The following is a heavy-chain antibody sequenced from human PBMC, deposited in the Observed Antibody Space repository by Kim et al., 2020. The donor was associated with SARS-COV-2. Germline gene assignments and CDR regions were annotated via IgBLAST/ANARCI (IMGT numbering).Heavy chain of an antibody. V-gene: IGHV1-2*02. Sequence: YAQKFQGRVTMTRDTSISTAYMERSRLRSDDTAVYYCARMVSVGATPLDYWGQGTLVTVSS. CDR3: ARMVSVGATPLDY. D-gene: IGHD1-26*01. J-gene: IGHJ4*02.